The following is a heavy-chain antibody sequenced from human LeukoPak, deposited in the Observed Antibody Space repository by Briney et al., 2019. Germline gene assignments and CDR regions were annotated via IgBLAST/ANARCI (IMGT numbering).Heavy chain of an antibody. D-gene: IGHD6-6*01. CDR2: ISSSSSYI. CDR3: ARESIAALHAFDI. Sequence: GGSLRLSCAASGFTFSSYSMNWVRQAPGKGLEWVSSISSSSSYIYYADSVKGRFTISRDNAKNSLYLQMNSLRAEDTAVYYCARESIAALHAFDIWGQGTMVTVSS. J-gene: IGHJ3*02. V-gene: IGHV3-21*01. CDR1: GFTFSSYS.